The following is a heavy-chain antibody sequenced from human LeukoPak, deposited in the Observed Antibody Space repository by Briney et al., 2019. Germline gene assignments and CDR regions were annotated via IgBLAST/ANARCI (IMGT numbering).Heavy chain of an antibody. CDR2: ISWNSGSI. J-gene: IGHJ4*02. CDR1: GFTFDDYA. V-gene: IGHV3-9*01. Sequence: GGSLRLSCAASGFTFDDYAMHWVRQAPGKGLEWVSGISWNSGSIGYADSVKGRFTISRDNAKNSLYLQMNSLTVEDTAVYYSRVVVGETFWDFDYWGQGTLVTVSS. CDR3: RVVVGETFWDFDY. D-gene: IGHD2-15*01.